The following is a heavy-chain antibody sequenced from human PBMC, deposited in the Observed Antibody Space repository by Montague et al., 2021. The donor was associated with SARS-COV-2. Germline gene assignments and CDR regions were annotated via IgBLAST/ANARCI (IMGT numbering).Heavy chain of an antibody. V-gene: IGHV4-34*01. D-gene: IGHD3-10*01. Sequence: SETLSLTCAVHGGSFSTYSWNWIRQPPGKGLEWIGEIHHGGSTNYNPSLKSRVTISADTSKNQFSLKLTSVAAADTAVYYCARLGDGVVPSPILGVGPYYSYYSMDVWGKGTTVTVSS. J-gene: IGHJ6*03. CDR2: IHHGGST. CDR3: ARLGDGVVPSPILGVGPYYSYYSMDV. CDR1: GGSFSTYS.